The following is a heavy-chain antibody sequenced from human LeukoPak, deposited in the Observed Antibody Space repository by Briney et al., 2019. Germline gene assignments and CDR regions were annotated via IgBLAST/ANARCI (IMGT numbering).Heavy chain of an antibody. V-gene: IGHV3-15*01. CDR3: TTDKYGSGSYSPLFDY. J-gene: IGHJ4*02. CDR1: GFTFSNAW. CDR2: IKSKTDGGTT. Sequence: GGSLSLSFAASGFTFSNAWMSWARQAPGKGLEWVGRIKSKTDGGTTDYAAPVKGRFTISRDDSKNTLYLQMNSLKTEDTAVYYCTTDKYGSGSYSPLFDYWGQGTLVTVSS. D-gene: IGHD3-10*01.